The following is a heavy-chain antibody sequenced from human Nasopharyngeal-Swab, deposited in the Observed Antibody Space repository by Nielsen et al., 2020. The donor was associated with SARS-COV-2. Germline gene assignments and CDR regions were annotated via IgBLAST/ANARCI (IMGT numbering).Heavy chain of an antibody. D-gene: IGHD6-19*01. CDR1: GYSIRSGYY. J-gene: IGHJ4*02. CDR2: IYHSGST. V-gene: IGHV4-38-2*02. CDR3: AKDPQQWLASEGGLHVDY. Sequence: SETLSLTCTVSGYSIRSGYYWGWIRQTPGKGLEWIGSIYHSGSTYYNPSLKSRVTISVDTSKNQFSLKLTSVTAADTAVYYCAKDPQQWLASEGGLHVDYWGQGTLVTVSS.